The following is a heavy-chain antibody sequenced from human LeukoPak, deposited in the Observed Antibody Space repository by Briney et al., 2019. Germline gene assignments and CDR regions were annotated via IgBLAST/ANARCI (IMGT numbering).Heavy chain of an antibody. D-gene: IGHD3-9*01. CDR1: GYTFTVYY. V-gene: IGHV1-2*02. Sequence: ASVKVSCEASGYTFTVYYMHWVRQAPGQGLEWMGWVNPKSGGTNEAQKFHDRVTMTRDTSIRTAYMEVSRLRSDDTAVYYCARSPDILTGENFDYWGQGTLVTVSS. CDR2: VNPKSGGT. CDR3: ARSPDILTGENFDY. J-gene: IGHJ4*02.